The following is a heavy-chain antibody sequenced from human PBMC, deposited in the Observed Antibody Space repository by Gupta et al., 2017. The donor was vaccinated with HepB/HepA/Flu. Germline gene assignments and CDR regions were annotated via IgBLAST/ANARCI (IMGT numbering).Heavy chain of an antibody. CDR3: VGEMCDGGVCPGDY. CDR2: IRSGSITI. D-gene: IGHD2-21*02. CDR1: GFTFRTCG. Sequence: EVQLVASGGGLVQPGGYLRLSCAAPGFTFRTCGMNWVRQAPGKGLEWVSYIRSGSITINDADSVKCRFTSSRDNAKNSLYLRMNSLRDEYTAVYYGVGEMCDGGVCPGDYWGQGAHVTVSS. V-gene: IGHV3-48*02. J-gene: IGHJ4*02.